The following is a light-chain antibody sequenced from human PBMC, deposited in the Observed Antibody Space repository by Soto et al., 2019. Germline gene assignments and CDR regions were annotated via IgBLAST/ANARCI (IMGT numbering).Light chain of an antibody. Sequence: QSALTQPPSASGSPGQSVTISCTGTSSDIGGYNYVSWFQQHPGKAPKLMIYEVSKRPSGVPDRFSGSKSGNTASLTVSGLQAEDEADYYCSSYVGSAVVVFGGGTKLTGL. CDR1: SSDIGGYNY. CDR2: EVS. J-gene: IGLJ2*01. V-gene: IGLV2-8*01. CDR3: SSYVGSAVVV.